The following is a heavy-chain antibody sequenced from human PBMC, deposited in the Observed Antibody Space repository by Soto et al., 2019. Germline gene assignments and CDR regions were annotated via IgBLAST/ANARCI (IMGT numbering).Heavy chain of an antibody. CDR3: ARVPPSTGRYYGMDV. Sequence: SETLSLTCTVSGGSISRYYWSWIRQPPGKGLEWIGYIYYSGSTNYNPSLKSRVTISVDTSKNQFSLKLSSVTAADTAVYYCARVPPSTGRYYGMDVWGQGTTVTAP. J-gene: IGHJ6*02. CDR2: IYYSGST. D-gene: IGHD7-27*01. V-gene: IGHV4-59*01. CDR1: GGSISRYY.